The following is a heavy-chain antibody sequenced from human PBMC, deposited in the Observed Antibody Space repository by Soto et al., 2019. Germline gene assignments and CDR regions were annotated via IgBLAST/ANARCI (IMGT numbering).Heavy chain of an antibody. J-gene: IGHJ4*02. Sequence: ASVKVSCKGSDYTFTNYGISWVGRAPGQGLEWMGWISAYNGNTNYAQKLQGRVTMTTDTSTSTAYMGLRSLRSDDTAVYYCAGHRTNSGYDPCDNWGKGTRVTVSS. CDR1: DYTFTNYG. CDR3: AGHRTNSGYDPCDN. CDR2: ISAYNGNT. D-gene: IGHD5-12*01. V-gene: IGHV1-18*01.